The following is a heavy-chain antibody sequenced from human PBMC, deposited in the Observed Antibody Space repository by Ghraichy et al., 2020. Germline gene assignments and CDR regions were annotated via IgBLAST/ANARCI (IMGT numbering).Heavy chain of an antibody. J-gene: IGHJ4*02. CDR3: ARVSYDFWSAFGPFDY. Sequence: SETLSLTCAVSGGSISSGGYSWSWIRQPPGKGLEWIGYIYHSGSTYYNPSLKSRVTISVDRSKNQFSLKLSSVTAADTAVYYCARVSYDFWSAFGPFDYWGQGTLVTVSS. CDR2: IYHSGST. D-gene: IGHD3-3*01. CDR1: GGSISSGGYS. V-gene: IGHV4-30-2*01.